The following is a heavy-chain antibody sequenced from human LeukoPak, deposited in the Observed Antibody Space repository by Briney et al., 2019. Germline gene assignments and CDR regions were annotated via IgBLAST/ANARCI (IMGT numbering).Heavy chain of an antibody. CDR3: ARDLLYCSSTSCYLDY. J-gene: IGHJ4*02. CDR2: IVGSGGT. Sequence: GGSLRLSCAASGFTFSSYAMSWVRQAPGKGLEWVSAIVGSGGTYYADSVKGRFTISRDNAKNSLYLQMNSLRAEDTAVYYCARDLLYCSSTSCYLDYWGQGTLVTVSS. D-gene: IGHD2-2*01. V-gene: IGHV3-23*01. CDR1: GFTFSSYA.